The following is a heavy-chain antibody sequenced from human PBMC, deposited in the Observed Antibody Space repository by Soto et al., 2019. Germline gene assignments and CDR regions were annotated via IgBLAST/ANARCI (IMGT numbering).Heavy chain of an antibody. CDR2: INPDGNVG. CDR3: AGWGGHDYTY. Sequence: EVQLLGSGGGLVQPGGSLRLSCVGSGFTFSTYWMNWVRQAPGKGLEWVANINPDGNVGTYVDSVRGRFTTSRDNAKNSLYLQMNSLRADDPAVYFCAGWGGHDYTYGGQGIMVTVSS. V-gene: IGHV3-7*03. J-gene: IGHJ4*02. CDR1: GFTFSTYW. D-gene: IGHD4-4*01.